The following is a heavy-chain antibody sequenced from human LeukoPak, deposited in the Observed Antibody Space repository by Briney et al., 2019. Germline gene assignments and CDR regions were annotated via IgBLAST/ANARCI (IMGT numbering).Heavy chain of an antibody. CDR1: GGSISSYY. V-gene: IGHV4-59*01. Sequence: SETLSLTCTVSGGSISSYYWSWIRQPPGKGLEWVGNIYDRGSTKYNPSLKSRVTISVDTSKNQFSLRLSSVTAADTAVYYCARGRTFDNWGQGTLVTVSS. CDR2: IYDRGST. J-gene: IGHJ4*02. CDR3: ARGRTFDN.